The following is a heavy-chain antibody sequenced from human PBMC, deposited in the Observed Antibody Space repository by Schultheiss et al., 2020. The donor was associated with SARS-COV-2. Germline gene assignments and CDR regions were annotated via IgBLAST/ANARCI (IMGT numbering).Heavy chain of an antibody. Sequence: SETLSLTCTVSGGSISSSSYYWGWIRQPPGKGLEWIGRIYTSGSTNYNPSLKSRVTISVDTSKNQFSLKLSSVTAADTAVYYCARVVCCGRWYGMDVWGQGTTVTVSS. V-gene: IGHV4-61*05. D-gene: IGHD6-19*01. CDR1: GGSISSSSYY. J-gene: IGHJ6*02. CDR2: IYTSGST. CDR3: ARVVCCGRWYGMDV.